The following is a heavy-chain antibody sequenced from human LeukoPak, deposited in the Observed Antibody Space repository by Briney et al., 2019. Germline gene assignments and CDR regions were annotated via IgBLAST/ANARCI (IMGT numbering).Heavy chain of an antibody. V-gene: IGHV1-18*01. J-gene: IGHJ4*02. D-gene: IGHD2-2*01. CDR3: AGDLEGYCSSTSGYPPPRHFDY. Sequence: ASVKVSCKASGYTFTSYGISWVRQAPGQGLEWMGWISAYNGNTNYAQKLPGRVTMTPDTSTSTAHLEWRSLRSDDTAVYYGAGDLEGYCSSTSGYPPPRHFDYWGQGTLVTVSS. CDR2: ISAYNGNT. CDR1: GYTFTSYG.